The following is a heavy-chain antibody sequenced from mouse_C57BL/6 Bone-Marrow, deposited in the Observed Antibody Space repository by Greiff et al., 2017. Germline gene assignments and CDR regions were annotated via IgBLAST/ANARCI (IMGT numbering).Heavy chain of an antibody. CDR3: ARLPTIVKWYYFDY. CDR2: IYPGGGYT. D-gene: IGHD2-5*01. Sequence: QVQLKESGAELVRPGTSVKMSCKASGYTFTNYWIGWAKQRPGHGLEWIGDIYPGGGYTNYNEKFKGKATLTADKSSSTAYMQFSSLTSEDSAIYYCARLPTIVKWYYFDYWGQGTTLTVSS. V-gene: IGHV1-63*01. J-gene: IGHJ2*01. CDR1: GYTFTNYW.